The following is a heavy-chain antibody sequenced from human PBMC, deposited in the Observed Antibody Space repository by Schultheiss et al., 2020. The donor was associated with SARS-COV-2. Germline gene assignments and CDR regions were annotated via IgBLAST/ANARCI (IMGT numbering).Heavy chain of an antibody. J-gene: IGHJ3*02. V-gene: IGHV3-9*01. Sequence: GGSLRLSCAASGFTFDDYAMHWVRQAPGKGLEWVSGISWNSGSIGYADSVKGRLTVSRDNAKNSLYLQMNSLRAEDTALYYCAREYGDHEDAFDIWGQGTMVTVSS. D-gene: IGHD4-17*01. CDR3: AREYGDHEDAFDI. CDR2: ISWNSGSI. CDR1: GFTFDDYA.